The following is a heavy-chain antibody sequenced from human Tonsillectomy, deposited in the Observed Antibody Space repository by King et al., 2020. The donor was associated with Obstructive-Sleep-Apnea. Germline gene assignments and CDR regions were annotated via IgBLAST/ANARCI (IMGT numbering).Heavy chain of an antibody. D-gene: IGHD3-3*02. CDR3: ARVLGLDS. CDR2: ISSSSVTI. CDR1: GVTFNSYS. Sequence: VQLVESGGDLVQPGGSLRLSCLASGVTFNSYSRNWVRQSPGKGLEWISYISSSSVTIFYADSVNGRFTISRDNAKNSLYLQMNSLRAEDTAVYYCARVLGLDSWGQGTLVTVSS. V-gene: IGHV3-48*04. J-gene: IGHJ5*01.